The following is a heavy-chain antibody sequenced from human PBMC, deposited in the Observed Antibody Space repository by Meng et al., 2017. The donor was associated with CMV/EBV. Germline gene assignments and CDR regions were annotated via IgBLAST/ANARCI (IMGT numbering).Heavy chain of an antibody. CDR1: GGSISSYY. CDR2: INHSGST. D-gene: IGHD1-26*01. Sequence: SETLSLTCTVSGGSISSYYWSWIRQPPGKGLEWIGEINHSGSTNYNPSLKSRVTISVDTSKNQFSLKLSSVTAADTAVYYCARDGVGATTGFDYWGQGTLVTVSS. CDR3: ARDGVGATTGFDY. V-gene: IGHV4-34*01. J-gene: IGHJ4*02.